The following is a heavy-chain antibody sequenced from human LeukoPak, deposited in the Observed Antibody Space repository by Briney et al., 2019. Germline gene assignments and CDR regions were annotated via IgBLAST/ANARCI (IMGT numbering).Heavy chain of an antibody. CDR2: IYSGSST. D-gene: IGHD3-9*01. Sequence: GGSLRLSCAASGFTFAIHAMTWVRQAPGKGLEWVSAIYSGSSTYHADSVKGRFTISRDNSKNTLYLQMNSLRAEDTAVYYCARLVGITYFDYWGQGTLVTVSS. J-gene: IGHJ4*02. CDR3: ARLVGITYFDY. CDR1: GFTFAIHA. V-gene: IGHV3-23*05.